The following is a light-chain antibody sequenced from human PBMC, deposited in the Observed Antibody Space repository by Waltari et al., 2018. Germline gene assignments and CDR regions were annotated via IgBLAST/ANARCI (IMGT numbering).Light chain of an antibody. J-gene: IGLJ1*01. CDR2: DVS. CDR1: SSDVGGYNY. Sequence: QSALTQPASVSGSPGQSISISCTGTSSDVGGYNYVSWYQQHPGKAPKLMIYDVSQRPLGISNRFSASKSGNTASLTISGLQAEDEADYYCSSYTSSSTFVFGIGTKVTVL. V-gene: IGLV2-14*03. CDR3: SSYTSSSTFV.